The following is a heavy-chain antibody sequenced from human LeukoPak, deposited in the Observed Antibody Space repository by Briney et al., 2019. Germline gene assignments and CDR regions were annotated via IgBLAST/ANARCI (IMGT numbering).Heavy chain of an antibody. V-gene: IGHV3-30*03. CDR1: GFTFSSYG. CDR3: ARDGLHTAHFDY. D-gene: IGHD5-18*01. CDR2: ISYDGNDK. Sequence: PARSLTVSRAASGFTFSSYGMHWVRQAPGKGLEWVAVISYDGNDKYSADSEKGRFTISRDNSKNTLYLQMNSLRDEDTAVYYCARDGLHTAHFDYWGEGALVTVSS. J-gene: IGHJ4*02.